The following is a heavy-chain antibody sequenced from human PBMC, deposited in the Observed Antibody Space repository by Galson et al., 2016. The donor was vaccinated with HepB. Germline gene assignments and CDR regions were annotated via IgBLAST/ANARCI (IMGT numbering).Heavy chain of an antibody. D-gene: IGHD3-10*01. V-gene: IGHV3-33*05. CDR1: GFTFNVYG. J-gene: IGHJ6*02. CDR3: AKDGWFGERDYYYYGMDV. Sequence: SLRLSCSASGFTFNVYGMHWVRQAPGKGLEWVASISHDGSNSYHVDSVKGRFTISIDNSKNTLYLQMNSLRAEDTAVYYCAKDGWFGERDYYYYGMDVWGQGTTVTVSS. CDR2: ISHDGSNS.